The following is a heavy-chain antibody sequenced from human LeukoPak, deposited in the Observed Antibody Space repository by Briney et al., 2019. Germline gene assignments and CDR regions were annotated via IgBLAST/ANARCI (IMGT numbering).Heavy chain of an antibody. J-gene: IGHJ4*02. CDR1: GFTFSSYF. V-gene: IGHV3-30*01. CDR2: ISYDGSKI. D-gene: IGHD2-2*01. Sequence: GGSLRLSCAASGFTFSSYFMHWVRQAPGKGLEWVAVISYDGSKIYYADSMKGRFTISRDKSKNTLFLQMNSLRAEDTAVYYCARGCSSTSCSGTFDYWGQGTLVTVSS. CDR3: ARGCSSTSCSGTFDY.